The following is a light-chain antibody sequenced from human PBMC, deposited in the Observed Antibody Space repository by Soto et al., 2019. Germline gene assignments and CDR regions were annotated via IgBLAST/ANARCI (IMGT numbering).Light chain of an antibody. CDR1: HREGVGYNY. J-gene: IGLJ1*01. Sequence: QAVVTPPRPGSGAPGQAITLSFAGNHREGVGYNYVSWYQQHPGKAPKLMIYDVSNRPSGVSNRFSGSKSGNTASLTISGLQAEDEADSYCSSYTSSSTLDYVFGTGTKVTVL. CDR2: DVS. CDR3: SSYTSSSTLDYV. V-gene: IGLV2-14*01.